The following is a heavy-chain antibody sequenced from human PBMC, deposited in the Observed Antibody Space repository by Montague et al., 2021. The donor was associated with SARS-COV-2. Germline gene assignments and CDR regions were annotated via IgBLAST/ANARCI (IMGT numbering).Heavy chain of an antibody. CDR1: GGPITNNIDY. V-gene: IGHV4-39*02. D-gene: IGHD3-22*01. J-gene: IGHJ3*01. Sequence: SETLSLTCTVSGGPITNNIDYWAWIRQPPGKGLEWIGSIYYTGNTYYNPSLKSRVTISVVTSENHFTLKLSSVTAAETAVYYCARLKRYFDSSGSPSAFDFWGQGTKVTVSS. CDR2: IYYTGNT. CDR3: ARLKRYFDSSGSPSAFDF.